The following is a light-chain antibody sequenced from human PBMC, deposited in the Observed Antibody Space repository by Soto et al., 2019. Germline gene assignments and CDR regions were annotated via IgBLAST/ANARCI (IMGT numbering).Light chain of an antibody. CDR1: QSVSSN. J-gene: IGKJ1*01. V-gene: IGKV3-15*01. CDR3: QQYGSSQIT. Sequence: EIARTESQGSLSVSPGERATLSCRASQSVSSNLAWYQQKPGQAPRLLIYGASTRATGIPARFSGSGSGTDFTLTISRLQPEDFAVYYCQQYGSSQITFGQGTKVDIK. CDR2: GAS.